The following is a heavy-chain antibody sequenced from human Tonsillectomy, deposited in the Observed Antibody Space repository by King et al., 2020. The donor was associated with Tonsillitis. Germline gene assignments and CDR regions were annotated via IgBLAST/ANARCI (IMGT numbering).Heavy chain of an antibody. V-gene: IGHV1-8*01. J-gene: IGHJ4*02. D-gene: IGHD5-24*01. CDR1: GYTFTSYD. CDR2: MNPNSGNT. Sequence: QLVQSGAEVKKPGASVKVSCKASGYTFTSYDINWVRQATGKGLEWMGWMNPNSGNTGYAPKFQGRVTMTRNTSISTASMELSSLRSADTAVYYWARGRRWLRLLFDYWGQGTLVTVSS. CDR3: ARGRRWLRLLFDY.